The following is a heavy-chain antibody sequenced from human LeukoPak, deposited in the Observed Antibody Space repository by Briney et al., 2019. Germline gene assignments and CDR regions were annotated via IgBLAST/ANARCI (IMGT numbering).Heavy chain of an antibody. CDR2: IYYSGST. Sequence: SQTLSLTCTVSGGSISSGSYYWSWIRQPPGKGLEWIGYIYYSGSTNYNPSLKSRVTISVDTSKNQFSLKLSSVTAADTAVYYCAREPLRGAVDYWGQGTLVTVSS. D-gene: IGHD4-17*01. CDR3: AREPLRGAVDY. V-gene: IGHV4-61*01. CDR1: GGSISSGSYY. J-gene: IGHJ4*02.